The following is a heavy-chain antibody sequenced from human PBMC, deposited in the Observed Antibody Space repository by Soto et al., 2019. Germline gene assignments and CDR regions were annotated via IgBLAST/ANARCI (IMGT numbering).Heavy chain of an antibody. J-gene: IGHJ6*02. V-gene: IGHV5-51*01. CDR2: IFPADSDT. CDR3: TATLTSAMDV. Sequence: PXDSLKVNWQCSQDKFMNFWVGWVRQMPGKGLEWMGIIFPADSDTRFSPSFQGRVTMSVDKSTYTAYLQWSSLEASDTAISYCTATLTSAMDVCGQRTPVSVSS. CDR1: QDKFMNFW. D-gene: IGHD4-4*01.